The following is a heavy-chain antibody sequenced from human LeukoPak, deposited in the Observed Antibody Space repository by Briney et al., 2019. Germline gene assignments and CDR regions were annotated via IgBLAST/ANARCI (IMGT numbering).Heavy chain of an antibody. CDR1: GFTFGGSA. CDR2: IRSKANSYAT. J-gene: IGHJ4*02. Sequence: PGGSLRLSCAASGFTFGGSAMHWVRQASGKGLEWVGRIRSKANSYATAYAASVKGRFTISRDDSKNTAYLQMNSLKTEDTAVYYCTRRDTAMVNFDYWGQGTLVTVSS. CDR3: TRRDTAMVNFDY. D-gene: IGHD5-18*01. V-gene: IGHV3-73*01.